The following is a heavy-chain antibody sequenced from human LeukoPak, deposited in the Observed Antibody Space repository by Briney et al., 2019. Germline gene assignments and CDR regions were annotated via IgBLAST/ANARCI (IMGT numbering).Heavy chain of an antibody. CDR3: AKDPLQYSSSWYVGNAFDH. D-gene: IGHD6-13*01. Sequence: QAGGSLRLSCAASGFTFSSYGMHWVRQAPGKGLEWVAFIRYDGSNKYYADSVKGRFTISRDNSKNTLYLQMNSLRAEDTAVYYCAKDPLQYSSSWYVGNAFDHWGQGTLVTVSS. CDR1: GFTFSSYG. V-gene: IGHV3-30*02. J-gene: IGHJ4*02. CDR2: IRYDGSNK.